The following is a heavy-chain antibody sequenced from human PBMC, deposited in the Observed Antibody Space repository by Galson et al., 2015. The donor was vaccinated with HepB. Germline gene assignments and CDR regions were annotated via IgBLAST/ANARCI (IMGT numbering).Heavy chain of an antibody. CDR3: VKDSTFSGWRGFGY. V-gene: IGHV3-64D*06. CDR1: GFTFSSYA. Sequence: SLRLSCAASGFTFSSYAMHWVRQAPGKGLEYVSAISSNGGSTYYADSVKGRFTISRDNSKNTLYLQMSSLRAEDTAVYYCVKDSTFSGWRGFGYWGQGTLVTVSS. J-gene: IGHJ4*02. D-gene: IGHD6-19*01. CDR2: ISSNGGST.